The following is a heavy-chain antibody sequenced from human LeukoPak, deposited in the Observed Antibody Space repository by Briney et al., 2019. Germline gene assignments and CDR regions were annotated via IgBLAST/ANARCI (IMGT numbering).Heavy chain of an antibody. CDR3: ARALYGGNFYGY. Sequence: PSETLSLTCTVSGGSISSYYWSWLRQPPGKGLEWIGYIYSSGSTNYNPSLKSRVTISVDTSKNQFSLKLSSVTAADTAVYYCARALYGGNFYGYWGQGTLVTVSS. V-gene: IGHV4-59*01. CDR2: IYSSGST. J-gene: IGHJ4*02. D-gene: IGHD4-23*01. CDR1: GGSISSYY.